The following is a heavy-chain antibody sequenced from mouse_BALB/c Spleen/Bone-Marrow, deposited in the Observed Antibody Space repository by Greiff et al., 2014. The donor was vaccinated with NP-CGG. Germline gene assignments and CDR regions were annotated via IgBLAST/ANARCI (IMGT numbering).Heavy chain of an antibody. CDR2: INPSTGYT. J-gene: IGHJ4*01. CDR1: GYTFTSYW. D-gene: IGHD1-1*01. Sequence: VQLKQSGAELVKPRASVKMSCKASGYTFTSYWMHWVKQRPGQGLEWIGYINPSTGYTDYNQKFKGKATLTADKSSSTAYMQLSSLTSEDSAVYCCAVGCRRYYDIDDWGQGTSVTVSS. CDR3: AVGCRRYYDIDD. V-gene: IGHV1-7*01.